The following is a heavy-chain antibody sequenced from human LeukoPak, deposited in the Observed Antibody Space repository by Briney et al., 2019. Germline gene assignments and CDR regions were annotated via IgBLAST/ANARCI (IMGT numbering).Heavy chain of an antibody. J-gene: IGHJ6*02. CDR1: GFIFNKYG. CDR2: ISYDGSHK. D-gene: IGHD2-15*01. V-gene: IGHV3-30*03. CDR3: ARGLGYCSGGSCYDGNYYYYGMDV. Sequence: GGSLRLSCAASGFIFNKYGMHWVRQAPGEGLEWMAVISYDGSHKYYEDSAKGRITIFRDNSKNTLYLEMNSLRTEDTAVYYCARGLGYCSGGSCYDGNYYYYGMDVWGQGTTVTVSS.